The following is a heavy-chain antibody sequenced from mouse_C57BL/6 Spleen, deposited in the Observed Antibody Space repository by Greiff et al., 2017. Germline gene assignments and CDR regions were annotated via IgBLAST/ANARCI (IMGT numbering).Heavy chain of an antibody. CDR3: AREPYYGSSYDAMDY. Sequence: QVQLQQPGTELVKPGASVKLSCKASGYTFTSYWMHWVKPRPGQGLEWIGNINPSNGGTNYNEKFKSKATLTVDKSSSPAYMQLSSLTSEDSAVYYCAREPYYGSSYDAMDYWGQGTSVTVSS. D-gene: IGHD1-1*01. V-gene: IGHV1-53*01. J-gene: IGHJ4*01. CDR1: GYTFTSYW. CDR2: INPSNGGT.